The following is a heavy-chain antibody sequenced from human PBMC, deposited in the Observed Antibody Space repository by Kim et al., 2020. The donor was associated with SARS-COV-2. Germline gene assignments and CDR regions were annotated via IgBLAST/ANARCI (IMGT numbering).Heavy chain of an antibody. D-gene: IGHD1-26*01. Sequence: GGSLRLSCAASGFTFSSYAMSWVRQAPGKGLEWVSAISGSGGSTYYADSVKGRFTISRDNSKNTLYLQMNSLRAEDTAVYYCAKDPYSGSYYDPYGMDVWGQGTTVTVSS. CDR3: AKDPYSGSYYDPYGMDV. V-gene: IGHV3-23*01. CDR1: GFTFSSYA. CDR2: ISGSGGST. J-gene: IGHJ6*02.